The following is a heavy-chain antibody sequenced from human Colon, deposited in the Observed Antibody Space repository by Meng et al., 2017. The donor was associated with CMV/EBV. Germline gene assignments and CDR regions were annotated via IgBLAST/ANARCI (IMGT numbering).Heavy chain of an antibody. CDR1: GFTFADHT. CDR2: IASHKSQI. CDR3: ARVEGSVTSPLDY. V-gene: IGHV3-21*01. J-gene: IGHJ4*02. Sequence: GESLKISCAASGFTFADHTMTWVRQAPGKGLEWVSSIASHKSQIYYADSVKGRFTISRDDAQNSLHLQMNSLRAEDSAVYYCARVEGSVTSPLDYWGQGTLVTRLL. D-gene: IGHD3-10*01.